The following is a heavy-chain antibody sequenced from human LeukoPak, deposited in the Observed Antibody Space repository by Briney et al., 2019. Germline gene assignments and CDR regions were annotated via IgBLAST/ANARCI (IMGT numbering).Heavy chain of an antibody. CDR1: GNSFNTYW. CDR3: ARTVEMATNSLDY. V-gene: IGHV5-10-1*01. CDR2: IDPSDSYT. J-gene: IGHJ4*02. Sequence: GESLKISCKGSGNSFNTYWIAWVRQMPGKGLEWMGRIDPSDSYTNYSPSFQGRVTISADKSISTAYLQWSSLKASDTAMYYCARTVEMATNSLDYWGQGTLVTVSS. D-gene: IGHD5-24*01.